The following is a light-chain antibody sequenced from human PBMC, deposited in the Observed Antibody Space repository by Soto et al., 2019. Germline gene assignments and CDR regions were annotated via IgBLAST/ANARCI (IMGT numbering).Light chain of an antibody. CDR2: RNN. V-gene: IGLV1-47*01. J-gene: IGLJ3*02. CDR3: AAWDDSLSGWV. CDR1: SSNIGSNY. Sequence: QSVLTQPPSASGTHGQRVTISCSGSSSNIGSNYVYWYQQLPGTAPKLLIYRNNQRPSGVPDRFSGSKSGTSASLAISGLRSEDEADYCCAAWDDSLSGWVFGGGTKLTVL.